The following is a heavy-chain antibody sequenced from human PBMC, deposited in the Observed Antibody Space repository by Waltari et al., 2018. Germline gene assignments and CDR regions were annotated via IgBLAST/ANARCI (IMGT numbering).Heavy chain of an antibody. CDR3: AREEELSGGRKGDLDY. Sequence: QVQLQESGPGLVKPSETLSLTCTVSGGSISSYYWRWIRQPPGKGLAWCGYINYSGSTHHHPTLTSGVPRSADTSQYQCSLKLSAVTEADTAVCSCAREEELSGGRKGDLDYWGQGTLVTVSS. J-gene: IGHJ4*02. CDR2: INYSGST. D-gene: IGHD1-26*01. CDR1: GGSISSYY. V-gene: IGHV4-59*01.